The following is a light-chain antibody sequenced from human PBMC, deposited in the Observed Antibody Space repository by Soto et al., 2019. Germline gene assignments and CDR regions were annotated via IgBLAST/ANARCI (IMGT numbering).Light chain of an antibody. V-gene: IGKV3-20*01. CDR1: QSVSSSY. Sequence: EIVLTQSPGTLSLSPGERATLSCRASQSVSSSYLAWYQQKAGQAPRLLIYGASSRATGIPDRFSGIGSGTDFTLTISRLEPEDIAVYYCQQYGSSTTFGQGTKLEIK. CDR3: QQYGSSTT. J-gene: IGKJ2*01. CDR2: GAS.